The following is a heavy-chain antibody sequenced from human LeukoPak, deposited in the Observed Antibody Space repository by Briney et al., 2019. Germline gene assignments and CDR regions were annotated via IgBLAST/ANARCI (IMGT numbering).Heavy chain of an antibody. D-gene: IGHD2-2*01. J-gene: IGHJ6*02. V-gene: IGHV4-59*01. Sequence: SETLSLTCTVSVGSISSYYWSWIRQPPGKGLEWIGYIYYSGSTNYNPSLKSRVTISVDTSKNQVSLKLSSVTAADTAVYYCARFQSSSSWDYYYGLDVWGQGTTVTVS. CDR1: VGSISSYY. CDR2: IYYSGST. CDR3: ARFQSSSSWDYYYGLDV.